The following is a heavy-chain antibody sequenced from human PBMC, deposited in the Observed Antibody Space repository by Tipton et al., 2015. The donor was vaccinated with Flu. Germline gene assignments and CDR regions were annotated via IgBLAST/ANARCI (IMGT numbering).Heavy chain of an antibody. D-gene: IGHD6-13*01. Sequence: VQLVQSGGGLVQPGGSLRLSCAASGFTFSRYAMNWVRQAPGKGLEWVSYISASSGKIDYADSVKGRFTISRDNAKNSLYLQMNSLRDEDTAIYYCASDPSYGSSWLHYVDYWGQGTPVTVSS. J-gene: IGHJ4*02. CDR2: ISASSGKI. CDR3: ASDPSYGSSWLHYVDY. CDR1: GFTFSRYA. V-gene: IGHV3-48*02.